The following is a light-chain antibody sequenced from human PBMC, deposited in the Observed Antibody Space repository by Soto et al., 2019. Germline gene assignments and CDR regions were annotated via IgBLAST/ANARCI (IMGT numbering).Light chain of an antibody. CDR1: SSDVGGYNY. V-gene: IGLV2-14*01. J-gene: IGLJ1*01. CDR2: DVS. CDR3: SSYTTSNTRQIV. Sequence: LTQPHSVSESPGKTVTISCTGTSSDVGGYNYVSWYQQHPGKAPKFMIYDVSNRPSGVSNRFSGSKSGNTASLTISGFQAEDEADYYCSSYTTSNTRQIVFGTGTKLTVL.